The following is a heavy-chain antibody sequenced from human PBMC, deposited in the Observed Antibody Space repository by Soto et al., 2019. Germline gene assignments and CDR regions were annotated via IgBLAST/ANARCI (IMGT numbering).Heavy chain of an antibody. D-gene: IGHD2-21*02. J-gene: IGHJ4*02. V-gene: IGHV4-4*02. CDR1: GGSISSSNW. CDR2: IYHSGST. CDR3: ASCGGGDCFSSL. Sequence: SETLSLTCAVSGGSISSSNWWSWVRQPPGKGLEWIGEIYHSGSTNYNPSLKSRVTISVDKSKNQFSLKLSSVTAADTAVYYCASCGGGDCFSSLWGQGTLVTVSS.